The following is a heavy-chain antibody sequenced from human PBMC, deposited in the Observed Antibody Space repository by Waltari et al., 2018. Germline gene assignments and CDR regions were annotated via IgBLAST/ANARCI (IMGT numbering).Heavy chain of an antibody. CDR3: ARDGSDYYGSGSLWYYFDY. V-gene: IGHV4-38-2*02. CDR1: GYSISSGYY. J-gene: IGHJ4*02. CDR2: IYHSGST. Sequence: QVQLQESGPGLVKPSETLSLTCTVSGYSISSGYYWGWIRQPPGKGLEWIGSIYHSGSTYYNPSRKSRVTVSVATSKTQFSLKLSSVTAADTAVYYCARDGSDYYGSGSLWYYFDYWGQGTLVTVSS. D-gene: IGHD3-10*01.